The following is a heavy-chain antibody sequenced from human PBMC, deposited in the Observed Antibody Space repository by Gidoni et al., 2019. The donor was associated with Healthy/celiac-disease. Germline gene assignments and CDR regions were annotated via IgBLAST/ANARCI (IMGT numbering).Heavy chain of an antibody. CDR2: ISGSGVST. V-gene: IGHV3-23*01. Sequence: EVQLLESGGGWVQPGGSLRRSCEASGFTLSSYAMSWVRQAPGKGREWGSAISGSGVSTYYADSVKGRFTISRDNSKNTLYLQMNSLRAEDTAVYYCAKASTTFWSGPTFDTYFDYWGQGTLVTVSS. CDR1: GFTLSSYA. D-gene: IGHD3-3*01. J-gene: IGHJ4*02. CDR3: AKASTTFWSGPTFDTYFDY.